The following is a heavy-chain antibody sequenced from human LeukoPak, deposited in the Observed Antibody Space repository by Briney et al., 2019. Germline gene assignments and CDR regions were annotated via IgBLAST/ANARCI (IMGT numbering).Heavy chain of an antibody. CDR3: ATVESGGYYL. Sequence: GASVKVSCKVSGYTLTELSMHWVRQAPGKGLEWMGGFDPEDGETIYAQKFQGRVTMTEGTSTDTAYMELSSLRSEDTAVYYCATVESGGYYLWGQGTLVTVSS. CDR1: GYTLTELS. J-gene: IGHJ4*02. D-gene: IGHD3-22*01. V-gene: IGHV1-24*01. CDR2: FDPEDGET.